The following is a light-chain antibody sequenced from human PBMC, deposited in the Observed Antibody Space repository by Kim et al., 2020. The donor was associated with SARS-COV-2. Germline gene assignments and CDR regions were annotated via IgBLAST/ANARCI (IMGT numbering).Light chain of an antibody. J-gene: IGKJ1*01. CDR3: QQYSTSPHT. Sequence: VLTQSPGTLSLSPGERATLSCRASQSVSSNYVAWYQQQPGQAPRLLIYGASNRATGIPDRFSASGSGTDFTLTIRRLEPEDFAVYYCQQYSTSPHTFGQGTKVDIK. V-gene: IGKV3-20*01. CDR1: QSVSSNY. CDR2: GAS.